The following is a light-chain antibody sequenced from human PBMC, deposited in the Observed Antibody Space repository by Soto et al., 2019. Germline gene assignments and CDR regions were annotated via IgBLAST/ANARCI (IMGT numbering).Light chain of an antibody. CDR3: QQYNNSPPYT. J-gene: IGKJ2*01. V-gene: IGKV3-15*01. CDR1: QSVNSN. CDR2: GAS. Sequence: IVMTQSPATLSVSPGERATLSCRASQSVNSNLAWYQQKPGQAPSLLIYGASTRATGVPARFSGSGSGTEFTLTISSLQSEDFAVYYCQQYNNSPPYTFGQGTKLEIK.